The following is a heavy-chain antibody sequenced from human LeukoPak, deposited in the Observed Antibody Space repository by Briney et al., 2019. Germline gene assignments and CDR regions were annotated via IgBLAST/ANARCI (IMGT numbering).Heavy chain of an antibody. D-gene: IGHD3-10*01. CDR2: IRGYGGSI. J-gene: IGHJ4*02. CDR1: GFTFSSYA. Sequence: PGGSLRLSCAASGFTFSSYAMSWVRQAPGKGLEWVSRIRGYGGSIGYADSVKGRFTISRDNSKNTLYLQMSSLRVEDTAVYYCAKGGIEVTAPDCWGQGTLVTVSS. V-gene: IGHV3-23*01. CDR3: AKGGIEVTAPDC.